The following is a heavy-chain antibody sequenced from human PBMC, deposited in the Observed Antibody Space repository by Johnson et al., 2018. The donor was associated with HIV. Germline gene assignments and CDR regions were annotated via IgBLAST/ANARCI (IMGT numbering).Heavy chain of an antibody. V-gene: IGHV3-15*01. CDR3: TTAGSSGSAHAFDI. Sequence: MLPVESGGGFVQPPGTLRLSCAASGLTFRNAWLSWARQAPGKGMEWVGRIKSKTYGGTTDYAAPVTGRLSISKDDSKNTLYLQMNSLKLEDTAVYYGTTAGSSGSAHAFDIWGQGTRVTVSS. D-gene: IGHD3-22*01. CDR1: GLTFRNAW. CDR2: IKSKTYGGTT. J-gene: IGHJ3*02.